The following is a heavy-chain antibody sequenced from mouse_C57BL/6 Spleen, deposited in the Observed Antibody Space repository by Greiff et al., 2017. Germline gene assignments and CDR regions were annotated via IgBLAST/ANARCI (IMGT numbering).Heavy chain of an antibody. CDR2: ISGGGGNT. Sequence: EVHLVESGGGLVKPGGSLKLSCAASGFTFSSYTMSWVRQTPEKRLEWVATISGGGGNTYYPDSVKGRFTISRDHAKNTLYLQMSSLRSEDTALYYCARQPFTTVVADYYAMDYWGQGTSVTVSS. J-gene: IGHJ4*01. CDR3: ARQPFTTVVADYYAMDY. CDR1: GFTFSSYT. D-gene: IGHD1-1*01. V-gene: IGHV5-9*01.